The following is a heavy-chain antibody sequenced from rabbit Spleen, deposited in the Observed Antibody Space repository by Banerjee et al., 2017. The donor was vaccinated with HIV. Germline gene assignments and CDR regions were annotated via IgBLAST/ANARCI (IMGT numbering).Heavy chain of an antibody. J-gene: IGHJ2*01. V-gene: IGHV1S45*01. Sequence: QQQLEESGGGLVKPGGSLTLTCKGSGFDLSSNEMCWVRQAPGKGLELIACIDTNDGDTDYANWPKGRFTISKTSSTTVTLQMTSLTAADTATYFCARNYVNAFDPWGPGTLVTVS. D-gene: IGHD1-1*01. CDR2: IDTNDGDT. CDR1: GFDLSSNE. CDR3: ARNYVNAFDP.